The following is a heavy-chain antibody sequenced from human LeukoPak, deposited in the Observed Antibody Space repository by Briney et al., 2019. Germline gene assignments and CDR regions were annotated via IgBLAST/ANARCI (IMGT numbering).Heavy chain of an antibody. Sequence: SETLSLTCTVSGVSISSYYWSWIRQPPGKGLEWIGGIYYTGSTNYNPSLKSRVTISTDTSENQFSLKLSSVTAADTAVYYCARDRGVGVYYEGSGYRPAFDPWGQGTLVTVSS. D-gene: IGHD3-22*01. CDR2: IYYTGST. J-gene: IGHJ5*02. CDR3: ARDRGVGVYYEGSGYRPAFDP. CDR1: GVSISSYY. V-gene: IGHV4-59*01.